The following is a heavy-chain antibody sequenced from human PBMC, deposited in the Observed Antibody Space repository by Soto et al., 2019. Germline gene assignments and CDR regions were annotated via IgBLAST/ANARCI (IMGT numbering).Heavy chain of an antibody. V-gene: IGHV5-51*01. CDR2: VYPRDSDT. J-gene: IGHJ6*02. Sequence: GESLKISCEGSGYSFTNYWIGWVRQMPGKGLEWMGIVYPRDSDTRYSPSFQGQVTISADKSISTAYLQWSSLKASDTAMYYCATLYYYDHQGPMDVWGQGTTVTVSS. CDR1: GYSFTNYW. CDR3: ATLYYYDHQGPMDV. D-gene: IGHD3-22*01.